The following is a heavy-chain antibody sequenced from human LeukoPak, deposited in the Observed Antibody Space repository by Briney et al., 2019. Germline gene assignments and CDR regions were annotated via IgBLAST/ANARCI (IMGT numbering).Heavy chain of an antibody. CDR1: GLTVTNNY. CDR3: TYGDYPLTY. Sequence: GGSLRLSCAASGLTVTNNYWHWVRQPPGKGPEWISILYSDGDTKYADSGKGRFTFSRDSSRNTLYLQMNGLRAEDTAVYYCTYGDYPLTYWGQGTLVSVSS. D-gene: IGHD4-17*01. J-gene: IGHJ4*02. V-gene: IGHV3-66*01. CDR2: LYSDGDT.